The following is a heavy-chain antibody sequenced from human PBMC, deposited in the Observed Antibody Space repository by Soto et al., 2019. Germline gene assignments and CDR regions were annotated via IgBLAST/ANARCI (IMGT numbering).Heavy chain of an antibody. V-gene: IGHV4-59*01. J-gene: IGHJ4*02. CDR2: IYYSGST. Sequence: SENLSLTCPVCGGSISRYYWSWIRQPPGTGLEWSGYIYYSGSTNYNPSLTSRVTISVDTSKNQFSLKLSSVTAADTAVYYCAMGYSRGVIFDYWGQGTLVTDSS. CDR1: GGSISRYY. CDR3: AMGYSRGVIFDY. D-gene: IGHD6-13*01.